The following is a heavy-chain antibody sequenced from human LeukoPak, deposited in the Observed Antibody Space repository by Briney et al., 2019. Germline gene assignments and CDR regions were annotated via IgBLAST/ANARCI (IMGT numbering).Heavy chain of an antibody. V-gene: IGHV3-21*01. CDR1: GFTFSSYS. CDR3: ARDRGSIAARQGFDN. J-gene: IGHJ4*02. D-gene: IGHD6-6*01. CDR2: ISSSSSYI. Sequence: GGSLRLSCAASGFTFSSYSMNWVRQAPGKGLEWVSSISSSSSYIYYADSVKGRLTISRDNAKNSLYLQMNSLRAEDTAVYYCARDRGSIAARQGFDNWGQGTLVTVSS.